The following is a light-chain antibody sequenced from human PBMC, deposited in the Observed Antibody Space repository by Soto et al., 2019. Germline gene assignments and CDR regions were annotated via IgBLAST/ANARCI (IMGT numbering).Light chain of an antibody. CDR3: QQYNTYPLT. Sequence: DIQMTQSPSTLSASVEDRVTITCRASQSISAWLAWYQQKPGTAPKLLIYKASSLEGGVPSRFSGSGSGTEFNITISSLQPDDFATYYCQQYNTYPLTFGGGTKVDIK. CDR1: QSISAW. CDR2: KAS. J-gene: IGKJ4*01. V-gene: IGKV1-5*03.